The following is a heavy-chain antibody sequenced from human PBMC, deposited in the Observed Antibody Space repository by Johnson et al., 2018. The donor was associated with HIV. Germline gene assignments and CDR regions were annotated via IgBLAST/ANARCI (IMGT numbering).Heavy chain of an antibody. J-gene: IGHJ3*02. CDR1: FTSYW. CDR2: IKQDGSEK. Sequence: FTSYWMSWVRQAPGKGLEWVANIKQDGSEKYYVDSVKGRFTISRDNAKNSLYLQMNSLRVEDTAVYYCARVGSYNWNYDGAFDIWGQGTMVTVSS. CDR3: ARVGSYNWNYDGAFDI. D-gene: IGHD1-7*01. V-gene: IGHV3-7*01.